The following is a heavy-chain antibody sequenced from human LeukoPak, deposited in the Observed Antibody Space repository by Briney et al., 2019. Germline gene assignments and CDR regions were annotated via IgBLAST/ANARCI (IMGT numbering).Heavy chain of an antibody. D-gene: IGHD6-19*01. CDR2: INHSGST. CDR1: GGSFSGYY. V-gene: IGHV4-34*01. Sequence: SETLSLTCAVYGGSFSGYYWSWIRQPPGKGLEWIGEINHSGSTSYNPSLKSRVTISVDTSKNQFSLKLSSVTAADTAVYYCAILPGIAVAGTDYYYYYGMDVWGQGTTVTVSS. J-gene: IGHJ6*02. CDR3: AILPGIAVAGTDYYYYYGMDV.